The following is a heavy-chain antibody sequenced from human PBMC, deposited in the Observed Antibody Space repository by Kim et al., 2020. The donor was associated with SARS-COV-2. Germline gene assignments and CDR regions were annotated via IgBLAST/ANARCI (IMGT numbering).Heavy chain of an antibody. Sequence: SETLSLTCTVSGGSVSSGSYYWSWIRQPPGKGLEWIGYIYYSGSTNYNPSLKSRVTISVDTSKNQFSLKLSSVTAADTAVYYCARDGILWFGELFANGMDVWGQGTTVTVSS. V-gene: IGHV4-61*01. CDR2: IYYSGST. CDR3: ARDGILWFGELFANGMDV. D-gene: IGHD3-10*01. J-gene: IGHJ6*02. CDR1: GGSVSSGSYY.